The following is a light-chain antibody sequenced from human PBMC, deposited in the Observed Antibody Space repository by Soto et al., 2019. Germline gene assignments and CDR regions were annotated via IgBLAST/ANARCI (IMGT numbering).Light chain of an antibody. V-gene: IGKV3-11*01. CDR1: QSVSRY. CDR3: QQRTNRLWT. J-gene: IGKJ1*01. CDR2: DTS. Sequence: ELVLTQSPATLSLSPGERATLSCRASQSVSRYLAWYQQKAGQAPRLLIYDTSNRATGIPARFSGSGSGTDFTLTISSLEPEDFAVYYCQQRTNRLWTFGQGTKVDIK.